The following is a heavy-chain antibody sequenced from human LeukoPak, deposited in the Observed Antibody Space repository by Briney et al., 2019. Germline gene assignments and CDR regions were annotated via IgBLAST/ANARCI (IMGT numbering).Heavy chain of an antibody. CDR1: GFTFSSYS. V-gene: IGHV3-23*01. Sequence: GGSPRLSYAASGFTFSSYSMSWFRQAPGKGLEWVSLISGSAGRTYYADSVKGRFTISRDNSKNTLYRQMSSLRAEDTAVYYCAKEPRHCGGDCFSLLDYWGQGTLVTVSS. CDR3: AKEPRHCGGDCFSLLDY. CDR2: ISGSAGRT. J-gene: IGHJ4*02. D-gene: IGHD2-21*02.